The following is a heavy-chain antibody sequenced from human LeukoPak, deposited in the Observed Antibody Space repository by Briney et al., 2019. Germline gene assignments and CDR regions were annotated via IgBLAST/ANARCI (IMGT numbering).Heavy chain of an antibody. J-gene: IGHJ4*02. CDR2: ISASGTII. Sequence: GGSLRLSCAASGFTFSDYYMSWIRQAPGKGLEWVSYISASGTIIYYADSVKGRFTISRDNAKNSLYLQMNSLRAEDTALYYCARGPEGMTTPRGQDYWGQGTLVTVSS. CDR1: GFTFSDYY. CDR3: ARGPEGMTTPRGQDY. D-gene: IGHD4-11*01. V-gene: IGHV3-11*04.